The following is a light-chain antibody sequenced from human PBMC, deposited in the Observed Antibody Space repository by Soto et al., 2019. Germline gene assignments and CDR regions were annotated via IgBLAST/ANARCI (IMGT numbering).Light chain of an antibody. J-gene: IGLJ2*01. CDR2: GQN. Sequence: QSVLTQPPSASGTPGQRVTISCSGSSSNIGSNAVTWYQHLPGTAPQLLIYGQNQRPAGVPDRFSGSKSGTSASLAISGLQSEDEADYYCAVCDDSLAGRVFGGGTKLTVL. CDR1: SSNIGSNA. CDR3: AVCDDSLAGRV. V-gene: IGLV1-44*01.